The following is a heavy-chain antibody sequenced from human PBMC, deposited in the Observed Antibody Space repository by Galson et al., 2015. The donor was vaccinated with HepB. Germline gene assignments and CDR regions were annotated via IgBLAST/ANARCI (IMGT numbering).Heavy chain of an antibody. V-gene: IGHV1-46*03. CDR2: INPSGGST. CDR3: ASSYGDTRNYYYYGMDV. J-gene: IGHJ6*02. CDR1: GYTFTSYG. Sequence: SVKVSCKASGYTFTSYGISWVRQAPGQGLEWMGIINPSGGSTSYAQKFQGRVTMTRDTSTSTVYMELSSLRSEDTAVYYCASSYGDTRNYYYYGMDVWGQGTTVTVSS. D-gene: IGHD4-17*01.